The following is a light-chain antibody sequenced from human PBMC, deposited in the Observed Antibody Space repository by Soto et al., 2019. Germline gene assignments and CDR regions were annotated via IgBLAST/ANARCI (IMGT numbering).Light chain of an antibody. CDR2: GAS. CDR3: QQRSNWPWT. J-gene: IGKJ1*01. V-gene: IGKV3-11*01. CDR1: QSVSSY. Sequence: EIVLTQSPVTLSLSPGERATLSCRASQSVSSYLAWYQQKPGQAPRLLIYGASTRAAGIPARFSGSGSGTDFSLTISSLEPGDLAVYFCQQRSNWPWTFGQGTKVDIK.